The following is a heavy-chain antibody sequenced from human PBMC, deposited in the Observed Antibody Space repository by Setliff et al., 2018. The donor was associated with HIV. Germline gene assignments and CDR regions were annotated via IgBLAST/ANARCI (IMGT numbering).Heavy chain of an antibody. Sequence: SETLSLTCTVSGGSISSGSYYWSWIRQPAGKGLEWIGRIYTSGSTNYNPSVKSRVSISLDTSKNQFYLRLRSVTAADTAVYYCARELLYFGEGAYDPWGQGTLVTVSS. J-gene: IGHJ5*02. V-gene: IGHV4-61*02. CDR1: GGSISSGSYY. CDR2: IYTSGST. D-gene: IGHD3-10*01. CDR3: ARELLYFGEGAYDP.